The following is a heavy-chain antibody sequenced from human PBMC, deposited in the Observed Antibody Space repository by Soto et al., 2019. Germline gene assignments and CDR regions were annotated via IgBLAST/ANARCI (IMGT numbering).Heavy chain of an antibody. CDR3: AKDWHDSSGYLDY. V-gene: IGHV3-43*01. Sequence: EVQLVESGGVVVQPGGSLRLSCAASGFTFDDYTMHWVRQAPGKGLEWVSLISWDGGSTYYAGSVKGRFTISRDNSKNSLYLQMNSLRTEDTALYYCAKDWHDSSGYLDYWGQGTLVTVSS. CDR1: GFTFDDYT. CDR2: ISWDGGST. D-gene: IGHD3-22*01. J-gene: IGHJ4*02.